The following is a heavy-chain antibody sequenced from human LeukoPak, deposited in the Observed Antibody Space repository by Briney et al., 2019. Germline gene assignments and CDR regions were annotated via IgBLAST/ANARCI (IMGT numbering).Heavy chain of an antibody. V-gene: IGHV1-3*03. J-gene: IGHJ4*02. Sequence: GESLKISCKGSGYTFTSYAVHWVRQAPGQSLEWMGWINTVNGNTKYSDKFQGRVTITSDTSASTAYMELSSLRSEDMAVYYCARVLLWGRMKDHYFDYWGQGTLVAVSS. D-gene: IGHD3-10*01. CDR2: INTVNGNT. CDR1: GYTFTSYA. CDR3: ARVLLWGRMKDHYFDY.